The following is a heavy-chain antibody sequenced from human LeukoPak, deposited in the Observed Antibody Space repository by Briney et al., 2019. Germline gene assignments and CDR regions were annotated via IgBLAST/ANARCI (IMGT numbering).Heavy chain of an antibody. V-gene: IGHV4-59*01. Sequence: SETLSLTCTVSGGSISRYYLSWIRQPPGKGLEWIGYIYYSGSTNYNPSLKSRVTISVDTSKNQFSLKLSSVTAADTAVYYCARVNSSGIQIDYWGQGTLVTVSS. CDR3: ARVNSSGIQIDY. J-gene: IGHJ4*02. CDR2: IYYSGST. D-gene: IGHD3-22*01. CDR1: GGSISRYY.